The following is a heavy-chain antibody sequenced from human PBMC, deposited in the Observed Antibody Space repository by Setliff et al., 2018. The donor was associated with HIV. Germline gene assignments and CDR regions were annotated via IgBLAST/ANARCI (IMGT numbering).Heavy chain of an antibody. J-gene: IGHJ6*03. V-gene: IGHV4-30-4*08. D-gene: IGHD3-10*01. Sequence: SETLSLTCIVSGDSFRSGDYYWAWIRQPPGKGLEWMGYILYSGDATYNPSLKSRVTMSVATSKNQFSLRLSSVTAAATAVYYCARDRREEGMVRGVGLYYYYYMDVWGKGTTVTVSS. CDR3: ARDRREEGMVRGVGLYYYYYMDV. CDR2: ILYSGDA. CDR1: GDSFRSGDYY.